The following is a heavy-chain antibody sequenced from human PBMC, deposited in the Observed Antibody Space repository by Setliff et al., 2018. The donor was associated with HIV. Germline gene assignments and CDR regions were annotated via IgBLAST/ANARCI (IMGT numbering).Heavy chain of an antibody. CDR2: IYYDGST. V-gene: IGHV4-59*08. CDR1: GGSISLHY. D-gene: IGHD2-8*02. J-gene: IGHJ3*02. Sequence: PSETLSLTCTISGGSISLHYWSWIRQPPGKGLEWIGTIYYDGSTIYDPSLRSRVTMSVDTSKNQFSVKLSSVTAADTAVYYCARAPTGVTNAFDIWGQGTMVTVSS. CDR3: ARAPTGVTNAFDI.